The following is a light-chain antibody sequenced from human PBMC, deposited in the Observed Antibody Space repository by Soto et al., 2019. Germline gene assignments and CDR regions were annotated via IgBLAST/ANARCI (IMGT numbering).Light chain of an antibody. Sequence: DIQMTQSPSSVSASVGDRVTITCWASQGISSRLTWYQQKTGKAPKLLIYGAFSLQSGVPSRFSGSGSGTEFAHTINSLQPEDSATNQYQQANSFPITFDQGTRLEIK. CDR2: GAF. CDR3: QQANSFPIT. CDR1: QGISSR. J-gene: IGKJ5*01. V-gene: IGKV1D-12*01.